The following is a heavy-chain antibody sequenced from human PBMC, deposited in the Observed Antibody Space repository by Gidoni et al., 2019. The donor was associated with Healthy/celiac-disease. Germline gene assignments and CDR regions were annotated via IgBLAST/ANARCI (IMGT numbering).Heavy chain of an antibody. CDR1: GGSISSYY. CDR2: IYYSGST. Sequence: QVQLQESGPGLVKLSETLSLTCTVSGGSISSYYWSWIRQPPGKGLEWIGYIYYSGSTNYNPSLKSRVTISVDTSKNQFSLKLSSVTAADTAVYYCARHDLRARTYFQHWGQGTLVTVSS. V-gene: IGHV4-59*08. J-gene: IGHJ1*01. CDR3: ARHDLRARTYFQH. D-gene: IGHD3-16*01.